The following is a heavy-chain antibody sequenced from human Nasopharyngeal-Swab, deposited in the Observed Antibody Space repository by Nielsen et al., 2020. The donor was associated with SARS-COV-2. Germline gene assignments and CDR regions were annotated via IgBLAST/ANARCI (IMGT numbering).Heavy chain of an antibody. V-gene: IGHV3-74*01. Sequence: GGSLRLSCAASGFSFSPFWMHWVCQVPGEGLVWVSRINTDGRRTNYAESVKGRFTISRDNVKNMLYLQMNNLRPEDTAVYYCARDLGGFGGYWGQGTLATVSS. D-gene: IGHD4-23*01. J-gene: IGHJ4*02. CDR3: ARDLGGFGGY. CDR1: GFSFSPFW. CDR2: INTDGRRT.